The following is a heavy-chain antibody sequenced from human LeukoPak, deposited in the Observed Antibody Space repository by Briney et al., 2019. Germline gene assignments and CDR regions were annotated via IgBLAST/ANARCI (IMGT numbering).Heavy chain of an antibody. Sequence: GGSLRLSCAASGFTFSSYGMHWVRQAPGKGLEWVGRIKSKTDGGTTDYAAPVKGRFTISRDDSKNTLYLQMNSLKTEDTAVYYCTTPLVGANVYYYYMDVWGKGTTVTVSS. CDR3: TTPLVGANVYYYYMDV. J-gene: IGHJ6*03. CDR1: GFTFSSYG. V-gene: IGHV3-15*01. D-gene: IGHD1-26*01. CDR2: IKSKTDGGTT.